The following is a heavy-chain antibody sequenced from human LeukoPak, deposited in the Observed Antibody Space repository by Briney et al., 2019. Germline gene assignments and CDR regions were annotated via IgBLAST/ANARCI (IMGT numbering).Heavy chain of an antibody. V-gene: IGHV4-28*01. D-gene: IGHD6-13*01. CDR3: AKKIAAAAWFDP. Sequence: SDTLSRNCAVSGYSISSDNWWGWIRQPPGKGLEWIGYIYYSGSTYYNPSLKSRVTMSVDTSKNQFSLKLSSVTAVDTAVYYCAKKIAAAAWFDPWGQGTLVTVSS. CDR1: GYSISSDNW. CDR2: IYYSGST. J-gene: IGHJ5*02.